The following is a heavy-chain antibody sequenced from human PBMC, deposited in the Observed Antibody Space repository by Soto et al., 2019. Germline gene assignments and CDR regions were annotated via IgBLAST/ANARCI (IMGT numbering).Heavy chain of an antibody. CDR3: ARMQRGKPPPYFSYGMDV. V-gene: IGHV4-4*02. Sequence: SETLSLTCAFSGGSFSSSVWWSWVRQSPGKGLEWIGEIFHSGSTNYNLSLQSRLTISVDKSKNQFSLKLTSVTAADTAVYFCARMQRGKPPPYFSYGMDVWGQGTTVTVS. CDR2: IFHSGST. CDR1: GGSFSSSVW. D-gene: IGHD3-10*01. J-gene: IGHJ6*02.